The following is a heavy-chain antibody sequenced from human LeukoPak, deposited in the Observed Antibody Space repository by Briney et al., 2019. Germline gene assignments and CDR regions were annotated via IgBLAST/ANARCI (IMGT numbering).Heavy chain of an antibody. V-gene: IGHV3-15*01. Sequence: GGSLRLSCAVSGFTVITNYMSWVRQAPGKGLEWVGRIKSKTDGGTTDYAAPVKGRFTISRDDSKNTLYLQMNSLKTEDTAVYYCAGGGLDVWGQGTTVTVSS. CDR2: IKSKTDGGTT. CDR3: AGGGLDV. D-gene: IGHD6-13*01. J-gene: IGHJ6*02. CDR1: GFTVITNY.